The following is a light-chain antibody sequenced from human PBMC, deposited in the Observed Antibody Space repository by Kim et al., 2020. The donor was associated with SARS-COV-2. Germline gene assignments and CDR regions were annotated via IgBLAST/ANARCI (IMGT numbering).Light chain of an antibody. Sequence: PGERATPSSSASQSIDTSLGWYQHRPGQAPRLLVYDASIRATGVPDRFSGSGSGTDFTLTISSLVPEDFSTYSCHRRDSCPPAVTFGGGTKVDIK. CDR3: HRRDSCPPAVT. CDR2: DAS. V-gene: IGKV3-11*01. J-gene: IGKJ4*01. CDR1: QSIDTS.